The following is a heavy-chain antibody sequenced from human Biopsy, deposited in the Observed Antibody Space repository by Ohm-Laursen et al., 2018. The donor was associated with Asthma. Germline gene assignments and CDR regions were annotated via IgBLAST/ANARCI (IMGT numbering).Heavy chain of an antibody. Sequence: SQTLSLTCTVSGDSITSGGCCWKWIRQHPGKGLEWIGYIHHSGTRYFNPSLKSRVSFSRDTSKNQFSLRLSSVTAADTAMYYCARIPRRSGSYFVDYWGQGTLVTVSS. CDR3: ARIPRRSGSYFVDY. D-gene: IGHD3-22*01. CDR1: GDSITSGGCC. V-gene: IGHV4-31*03. J-gene: IGHJ4*02. CDR2: IHHSGTR.